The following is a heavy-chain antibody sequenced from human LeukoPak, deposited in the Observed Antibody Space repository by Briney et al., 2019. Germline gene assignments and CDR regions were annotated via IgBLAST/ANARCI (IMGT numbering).Heavy chain of an antibody. D-gene: IGHD6-13*01. CDR3: AKASIGYSSNWYVYSNYYYYMDV. J-gene: IGHJ6*03. CDR1: GFTFDDYA. V-gene: IGHV3-43*02. Sequence: GGSLRLSCAASGFTFDDYAMHWVRQAPGKGLEWVSLISGDGGSTYYADSVKGRFTISRDNSKNSLYLQMNSLRTEDTALYYCAKASIGYSSNWYVYSNYYYYMDVWGKGTTVTVSS. CDR2: ISGDGGST.